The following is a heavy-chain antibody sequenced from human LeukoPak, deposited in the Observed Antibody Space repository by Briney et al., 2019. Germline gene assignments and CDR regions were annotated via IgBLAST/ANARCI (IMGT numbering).Heavy chain of an antibody. CDR1: GGSISSYY. CDR3: ARSRNERNAFDI. Sequence: SETLSLTCTVSGGSISSYYWSWIRQPAGKGLELIGLIYTSGSTNYNPSLKSRVTMSVDTSKNQFSLKLSSVTAADTAVYYCARSRNERNAFDIWGQGTMVTVSS. J-gene: IGHJ3*02. V-gene: IGHV4-4*07. CDR2: IYTSGST. D-gene: IGHD1-1*01.